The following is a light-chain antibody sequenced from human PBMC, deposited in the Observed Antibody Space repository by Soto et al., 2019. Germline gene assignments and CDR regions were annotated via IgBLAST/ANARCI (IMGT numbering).Light chain of an antibody. CDR3: QAYGDEPPAYS. CDR2: GAS. J-gene: IGKJ2*01. CDR1: QSVSSRN. Sequence: EIVLTQSPGTLSLSPGEGATLSCRASQSVSSRNLAWFRQKPGQAPRLLIYGASNRAPGIPDRFSGSGSGTDLGLSVNRVALADIAVYDWQAYGDEPPAYSVGQVTKLQVK. V-gene: IGKV3-20*01.